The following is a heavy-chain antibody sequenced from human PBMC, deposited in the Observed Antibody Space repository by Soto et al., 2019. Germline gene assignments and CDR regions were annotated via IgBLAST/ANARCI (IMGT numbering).Heavy chain of an antibody. J-gene: IGHJ6*02. CDR1: GGTFSSYA. D-gene: IGHD2-2*01. CDR3: ARSQGSSTSLEIYYYYYYGMDV. Sequence: QVQLVQSGAEVKKPGSSVKVSCKASGGTFSSYAISWVRQAPGQGLEWMGGIIPISGTANYAQKFQGRVTIPADESTSTAYMERSSLRSEDTAVYYCARSQGSSTSLEIYYYYYYGMDVWGQCTTVTVSS. CDR2: IIPISGTA. V-gene: IGHV1-69*01.